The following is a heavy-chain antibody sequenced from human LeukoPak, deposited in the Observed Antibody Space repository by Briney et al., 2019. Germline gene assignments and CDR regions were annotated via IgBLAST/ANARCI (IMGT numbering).Heavy chain of an antibody. CDR1: GFTFSSYS. CDR2: ISSSSSTI. CDR3: ARDTSTRGAVAKFDY. D-gene: IGHD6-25*01. Sequence: GGSLRLSCAASGFTFSSYSMNWVRQAPGKGLEWVSYISSSSSTIYYADSVKGRFTISRDNAKNSLYLQMNSLRDEDTAVYYCARDTSTRGAVAKFDYWGQGTLVTVSA. V-gene: IGHV3-48*02. J-gene: IGHJ4*02.